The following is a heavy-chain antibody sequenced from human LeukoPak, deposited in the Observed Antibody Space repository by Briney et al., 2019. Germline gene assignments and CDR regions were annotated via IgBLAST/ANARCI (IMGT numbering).Heavy chain of an antibody. V-gene: IGHV3-7*01. CDR1: GFTFSDYY. CDR3: ARYCGGDCYGMDV. CDR2: IKQDGSEK. Sequence: GGSLRLSCAASGFTFSDYYMSWIRQAPGKGLEWVANIKQDGSEKDYVDSVKGRFTISRDNAKNSLYLQMNNLRAEDTVVYYCARYCGGDCYGMDVWGQGTTVTVSS. J-gene: IGHJ6*02. D-gene: IGHD2-21*01.